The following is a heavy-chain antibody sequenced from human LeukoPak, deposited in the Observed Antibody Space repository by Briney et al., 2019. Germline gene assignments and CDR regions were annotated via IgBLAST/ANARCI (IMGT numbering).Heavy chain of an antibody. D-gene: IGHD1-14*01. J-gene: IGHJ6*02. CDR2: IGTAGDT. CDR1: GFTFSSYD. Sequence: GGSLRLSCAASGFTFSSYDMHWVRHAPGKGLEWVSAIGTAGDTYYPGSVKGRFTISRENAKNSLYLQMNSLRAGDTAVYYCARDATVYGMDVWGQGTTVTVSS. V-gene: IGHV3-13*01. CDR3: ARDATVYGMDV.